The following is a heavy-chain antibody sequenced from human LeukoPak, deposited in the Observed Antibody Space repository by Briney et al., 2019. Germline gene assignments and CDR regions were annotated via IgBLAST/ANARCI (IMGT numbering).Heavy chain of an antibody. V-gene: IGHV1-18*01. CDR2: ISAYNGNT. CDR3: ACSGSLVHDAFDI. Sequence: GASVKVSCKASGYAFTSYGISWVRQAPGQGLEWMGWISAYNGNTNYAQKLQGRATMTTDTSTSTAYMELRSLRSDDTAVYYCACSGSLVHDAFDIWGQGTMVTVSS. J-gene: IGHJ3*02. CDR1: GYAFTSYG. D-gene: IGHD2-15*01.